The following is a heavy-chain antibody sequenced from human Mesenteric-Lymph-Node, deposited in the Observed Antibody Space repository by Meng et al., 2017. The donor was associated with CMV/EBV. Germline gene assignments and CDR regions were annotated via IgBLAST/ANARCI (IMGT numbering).Heavy chain of an antibody. CDR2: IRSKAYGGTT. V-gene: IGHV3-49*04. D-gene: IGHD3-3*01. CDR3: TMSGYSV. CDR1: GFTFGDYA. J-gene: IGHJ4*02. Sequence: GESLKISCTASGFTFGDYAMSWVRQAPGKGLEWVGFIRSKAYGGTTEYAASVKGRFTISRDDSKSIAYLQMNSLKTEDTAVYYCTMSGYSVWGQGTLVTVSS.